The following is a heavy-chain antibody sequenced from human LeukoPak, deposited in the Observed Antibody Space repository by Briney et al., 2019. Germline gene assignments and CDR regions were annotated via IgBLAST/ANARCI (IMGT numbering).Heavy chain of an antibody. D-gene: IGHD3-22*01. CDR1: GFTFSSYA. CDR2: ISYDGSNK. Sequence: PGGSLRLSCAASGFTFSSYAMHWVRQAPGKGLEWVAVISYDGSNKYYADSVKGRFTISRDNSKNTLYLQMNSLRAEDTAVYYCATIPVTMIVVVITKDGYYFDYWGQGTLVTVSS. J-gene: IGHJ4*02. V-gene: IGHV3-30*04. CDR3: ATIPVTMIVVVITKDGYYFDY.